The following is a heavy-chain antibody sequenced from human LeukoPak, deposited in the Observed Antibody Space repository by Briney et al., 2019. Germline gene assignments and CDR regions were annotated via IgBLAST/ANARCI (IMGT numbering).Heavy chain of an antibody. J-gene: IGHJ5*02. CDR3: ARSISGPTVTMSWFDP. CDR2: INPNSGGT. D-gene: IGHD4-17*01. Sequence: ASVKVSCKASGYTFTGYYMHWVRQAPGQGLEWMGWINPNSGGTNYAQKFQGRVTMTRDTSISTAYMELSRLRSDDTAVYYCARSISGPTVTMSWFDPWGQGTLVTVSS. CDR1: GYTFTGYY. V-gene: IGHV1-2*02.